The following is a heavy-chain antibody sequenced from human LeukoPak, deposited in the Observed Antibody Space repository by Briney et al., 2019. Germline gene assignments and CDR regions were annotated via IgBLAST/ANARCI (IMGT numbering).Heavy chain of an antibody. Sequence: GGSLRLSCAASGFTFSSYSMHWVRQAPGKGLEWVAVISYDGSNKYYADSVKGRFTISRDNSKNTLYLQMSSLRAEDTAVYYCANGLSITIFGIPFDYWGQGTLVTVSS. CDR1: GFTFSSYS. J-gene: IGHJ4*02. D-gene: IGHD3-3*01. V-gene: IGHV3-30*18. CDR3: ANGLSITIFGIPFDY. CDR2: ISYDGSNK.